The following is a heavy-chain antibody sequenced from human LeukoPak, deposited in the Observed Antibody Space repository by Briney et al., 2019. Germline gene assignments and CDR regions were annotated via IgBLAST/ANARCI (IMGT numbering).Heavy chain of an antibody. CDR2: IKQDGSEK. D-gene: IGHD6-13*01. CDR1: GFTFSSYW. Sequence: GGSLRLSCAASGFTFSSYWMSWVRQAPGKGLEWVANIKQDGSEKYYVDSVKGRFTISRDNTKNSLYLQMSSLRAEGTAVYYCARSRIAAAGTFDYWGQGTLVTVSS. V-gene: IGHV3-7*01. J-gene: IGHJ4*02. CDR3: ARSRIAAAGTFDY.